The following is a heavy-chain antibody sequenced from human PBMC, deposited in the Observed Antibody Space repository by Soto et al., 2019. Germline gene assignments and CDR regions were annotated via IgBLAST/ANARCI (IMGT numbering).Heavy chain of an antibody. Sequence: QVQLVQSGAEVKKPGSSVKVSCKASGGTFSSYTISWVRQAPGQGLEWMGRIIPILGIANYAQKSQGRVTITADKSTSTAYMELSSLRSEDTAVYYCARDEAVTRYTPGLGFDYWGQGTLVTVSS. D-gene: IGHD4-4*01. J-gene: IGHJ4*02. V-gene: IGHV1-69*08. CDR1: GGTFSSYT. CDR3: ARDEAVTRYTPGLGFDY. CDR2: IIPILGIA.